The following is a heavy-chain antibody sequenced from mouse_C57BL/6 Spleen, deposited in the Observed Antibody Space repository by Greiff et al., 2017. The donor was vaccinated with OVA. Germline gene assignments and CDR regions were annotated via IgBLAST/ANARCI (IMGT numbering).Heavy chain of an antibody. CDR3: ARMYYDTPDY. J-gene: IGHJ2*01. CDR2: IDPEDGET. Sequence: VQLKESGAELVKPGASVKLSCTASGYTITDYYMHWVKQRTEQSLEWIGRIDPEDGETTYAPKFQGKATMTVDTSSNTAYLQLSSLTSEDSAVNYCARMYYDTPDYWGQGTTLTVSS. CDR1: GYTITDYY. D-gene: IGHD1-1*01. V-gene: IGHV14-2*01.